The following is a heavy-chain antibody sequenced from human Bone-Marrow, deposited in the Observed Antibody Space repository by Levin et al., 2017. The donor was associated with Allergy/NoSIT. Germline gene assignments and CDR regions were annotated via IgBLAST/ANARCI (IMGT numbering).Heavy chain of an antibody. CDR1: GYTFSDYA. V-gene: IGHV1-3*04. J-gene: IGHJ6*02. D-gene: IGHD2-8*01. CDR2: IHIDNGKR. CDR3: ARGGFCDNGSCYTGGMDV. Sequence: GESLKISCKASGYTFSDYAMHWVRQAPGQGLEWMGWIHIDNGKRKSSQKFQGRVTFSRDISANMAYMELSSLTPEDTAVIYCARGGFCDNGSCYTGGMDVWGPGTMVTVSS.